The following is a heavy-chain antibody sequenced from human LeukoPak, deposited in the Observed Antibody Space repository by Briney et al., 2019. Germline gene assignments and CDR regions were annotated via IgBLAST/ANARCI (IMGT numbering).Heavy chain of an antibody. V-gene: IGHV4-61*02. CDR1: GGSISSGVNY. CDR3: ARDFRGRYCSGGRCYSEADS. CDR2: ISTSGST. J-gene: IGHJ4*02. D-gene: IGHD2-15*01. Sequence: SETLSLTCTVSGGSISSGVNYWSWIRQPAGKGLEWIGRISTSGSTNYNPSLKSRASISVDTAKPQFSLKLRSVTAADTAVYYCARDFRGRYCSGGRCYSEADSWGQGTLVTVSS.